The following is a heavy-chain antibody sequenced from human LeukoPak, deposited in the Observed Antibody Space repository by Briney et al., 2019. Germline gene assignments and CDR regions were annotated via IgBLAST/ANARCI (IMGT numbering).Heavy chain of an antibody. CDR2: ISSDGGST. CDR1: GFTFSNFW. CDR3: ENYGMDV. Sequence: GGSLRLSCAASGFTFSNFWMAWVRQAPGKGLEYVSAISSDGGSTYYANSVKGRFTISRDNSKHTLYLQMGSLRAEDMAVYYCENYGMDVWGQGTTVTVSS. J-gene: IGHJ6*02. V-gene: IGHV3-64*01.